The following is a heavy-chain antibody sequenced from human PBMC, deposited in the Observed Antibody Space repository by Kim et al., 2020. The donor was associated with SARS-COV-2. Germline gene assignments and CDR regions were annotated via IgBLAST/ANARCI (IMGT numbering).Heavy chain of an antibody. J-gene: IGHJ4*02. V-gene: IGHV4-34*01. CDR3: GRGTPKDSSSWYNV. Sequence: SESLSLTCAVYGWSFSGYYWSWVRQPPGKGLEWIGEINHSGSTNYNPSLKSRVTISVDTTKNQFPLRQSSMTRADTAVYYCGRGTPKDSSSWYNVWGQGTMVTVSS. D-gene: IGHD6-13*01. CDR1: GWSFSGYY. CDR2: INHSGST.